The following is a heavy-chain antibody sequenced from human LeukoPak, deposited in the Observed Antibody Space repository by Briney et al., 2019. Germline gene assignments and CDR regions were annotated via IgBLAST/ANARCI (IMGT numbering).Heavy chain of an antibody. CDR1: GFTFSSYS. Sequence: GGSLRLSCAASGFTFSSYSMQWVRQTPGKGLEWVGIMSNSGENTFYGEAVKGRFTISRDNAKNTLYLQMNSLRAEDTAVYYCARAGGNRAAFDSWGQGTMVTVSS. V-gene: IGHV3-33*05. CDR3: ARAGGNRAAFDS. J-gene: IGHJ3*02. CDR2: MSNSGENT. D-gene: IGHD4-23*01.